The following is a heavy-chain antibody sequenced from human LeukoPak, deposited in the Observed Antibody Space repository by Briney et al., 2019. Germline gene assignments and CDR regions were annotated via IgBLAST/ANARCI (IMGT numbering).Heavy chain of an antibody. Sequence: PGRSLRLSCAAPGFTFSSYGMHWVRQAPGKGLEWVAVISYDGSNTCYADSVKGRFTISRDNSKNMLYLQMNSLRAEDTAVYYCAKPYYYGSRSYMDYWGQGTLVTVSS. CDR3: AKPYYYGSRSYMDY. CDR1: GFTFSSYG. J-gene: IGHJ4*02. CDR2: ISYDGSNT. D-gene: IGHD3-10*01. V-gene: IGHV3-30*18.